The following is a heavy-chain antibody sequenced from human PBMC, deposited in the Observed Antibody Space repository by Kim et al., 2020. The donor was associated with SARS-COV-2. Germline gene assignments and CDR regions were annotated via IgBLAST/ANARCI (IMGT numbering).Heavy chain of an antibody. Sequence: YEDARKCRFPISRDNSKTTLYLKMNSLRAEDTAVYYCAREYYSSGSYFDYWGQGTLVTVSS. CDR3: AREYYSSGSYFDY. V-gene: IGHV3-66*01. D-gene: IGHD6-19*01. J-gene: IGHJ4*02.